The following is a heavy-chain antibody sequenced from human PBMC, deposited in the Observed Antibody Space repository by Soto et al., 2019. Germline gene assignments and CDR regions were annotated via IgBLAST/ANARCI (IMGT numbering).Heavy chain of an antibody. V-gene: IGHV6-1*01. CDR1: GYSVSSNSAA. D-gene: IGHD6-19*01. J-gene: IGHJ5*02. CDR3: ARDRGLAVAGKGGGWFDP. Sequence: SQTLSLTCAISGYSVSSNSAAWNCIRQSPSRGLEWLGRTYYRSKWYNDYAVSVKSRITINPDTSKNQFSLQLNSVTPEDTAVYYCARDRGLAVAGKGGGWFDPWGQGTMVTVSS. CDR2: TYYRSKWYN.